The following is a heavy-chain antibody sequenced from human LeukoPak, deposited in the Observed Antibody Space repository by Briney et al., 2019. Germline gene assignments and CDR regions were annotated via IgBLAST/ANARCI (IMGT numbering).Heavy chain of an antibody. J-gene: IGHJ4*02. CDR1: GYTFTDYY. D-gene: IGHD3-10*01. CDR3: ARDQYGLGYGSLFDY. V-gene: IGHV1-46*01. Sequence: ASVKVSCKASGYTFTDYYMHWVRQAPGQGLEWMGIINPSGGSTSYAQKFQGRVTMTRDMSTSTVYMELSSLRAEDTAVYYCARDQYGLGYGSLFDYWGQGTLVTVSS. CDR2: INPSGGST.